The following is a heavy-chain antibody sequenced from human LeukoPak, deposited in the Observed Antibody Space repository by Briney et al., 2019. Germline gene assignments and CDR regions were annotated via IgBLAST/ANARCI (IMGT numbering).Heavy chain of an antibody. Sequence: GGSLRLSCAASGFTFSSYWMHWVRQVPGKGLVWVSRINSDGSSTSYADSVKGRFTISRDKAKTTLYLQMNSLRVEDTAVYYCARDQLDIVVVPAAIPVGYWGQGTLVTVSS. CDR2: INSDGSST. CDR1: GFTFSSYW. J-gene: IGHJ4*02. D-gene: IGHD2-2*02. CDR3: ARDQLDIVVVPAAIPVGY. V-gene: IGHV3-74*01.